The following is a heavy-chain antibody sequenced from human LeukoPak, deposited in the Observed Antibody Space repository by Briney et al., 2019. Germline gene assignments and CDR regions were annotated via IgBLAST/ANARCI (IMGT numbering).Heavy chain of an antibody. CDR2: IYYSGST. Sequence: SETLSLTCTVSGGSISNYYWSWIRQPPGKGLEWIGYIYYSGSTNYNPSLKSRVTISVDTSKNQFSLKLSSVTAADTAVYYCASFSGGQFDYWGQGTLVTVSS. V-gene: IGHV4-59*01. CDR3: ASFSGGQFDY. J-gene: IGHJ4*02. CDR1: GGSISNYY. D-gene: IGHD2/OR15-2a*01.